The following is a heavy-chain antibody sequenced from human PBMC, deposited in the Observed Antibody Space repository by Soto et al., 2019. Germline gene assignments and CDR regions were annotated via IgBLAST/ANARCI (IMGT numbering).Heavy chain of an antibody. Sequence: SETLSLTCTVSGGSISSYYWSWIRQPAGKGLEWIGRIYTSGSTNYNPSLKSRVTMSVDTSKNQFSLKLTSVTAADTAMYYCVRDVKFGATWSSRFGYWGQGTPVPVSS. CDR3: VRDVKFGATWSSRFGY. CDR2: IYTSGST. D-gene: IGHD2-8*02. CDR1: GGSISSYY. J-gene: IGHJ4*02. V-gene: IGHV4-4*07.